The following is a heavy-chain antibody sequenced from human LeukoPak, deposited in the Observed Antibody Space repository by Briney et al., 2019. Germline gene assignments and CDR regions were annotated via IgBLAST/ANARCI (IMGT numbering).Heavy chain of an antibody. Sequence: GSSVKVSCKASGGTFSSYAISWVRQAPGQGLEWMGGIIPIFGTANYAQKFKGRVTITTDESTSTAYMELSSLRSEDTAVYYCARGGGGPLRFLNWFDPWGQGTLVTVSS. J-gene: IGHJ5*02. D-gene: IGHD3-3*01. CDR1: GGTFSSYA. CDR3: ARGGGGPLRFLNWFDP. CDR2: IIPIFGTA. V-gene: IGHV1-69*05.